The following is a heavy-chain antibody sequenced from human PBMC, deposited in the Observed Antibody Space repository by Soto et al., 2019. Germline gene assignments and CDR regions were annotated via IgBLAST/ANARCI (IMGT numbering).Heavy chain of an antibody. CDR1: GYTFTGYY. J-gene: IGHJ6*01. CDR2: INPNSGGT. CDR3: ARGGSLWFGELSAYYYGMDV. Sequence: QVQLVQSGAEVKKPGASVKVSCKASGYTFTGYYMHWVRQAPGQGLEWMGWINPNSGGTNYAQKFQGWVTMTRDTCMSTAYRELSSLRSDGTGVYYCARGGSLWFGELSAYYYGMDVWGQGTTVTVSS. V-gene: IGHV1-2*04. D-gene: IGHD3-10*01.